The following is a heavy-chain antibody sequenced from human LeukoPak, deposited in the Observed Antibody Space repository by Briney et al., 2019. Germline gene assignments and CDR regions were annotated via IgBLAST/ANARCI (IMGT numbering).Heavy chain of an antibody. Sequence: PGGSLRLSCAASGFTFSSYSMNWVRQAPGKGLEWVSSISSSSSTIYYADSVKGRFTISRDNAKNSLYLQMNSLRAEDTAVYYCASGSAAKKKPYYYYYYMDVWGKGTTVTVSS. J-gene: IGHJ6*03. CDR3: ASGSAAKKKPYYYYYYMDV. CDR1: GFTFSSYS. V-gene: IGHV3-48*01. CDR2: ISSSSSTI. D-gene: IGHD2-2*01.